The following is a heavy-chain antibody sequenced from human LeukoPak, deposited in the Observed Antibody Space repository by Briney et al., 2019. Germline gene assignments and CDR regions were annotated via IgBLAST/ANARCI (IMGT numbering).Heavy chain of an antibody. Sequence: GESLKISCKGFGYNFNSYWIGWVRQMPGKGLEWMGIIYPGDPDTRYSPSFQGQVTISADKSISTAYLQWSSLKASDTAMYYCARHHRLPGYSYDKEMDYWGQGTLVTVSS. V-gene: IGHV5-51*01. J-gene: IGHJ4*02. CDR2: IYPGDPDT. CDR1: GYNFNSYW. D-gene: IGHD5-18*01. CDR3: ARHHRLPGYSYDKEMDY.